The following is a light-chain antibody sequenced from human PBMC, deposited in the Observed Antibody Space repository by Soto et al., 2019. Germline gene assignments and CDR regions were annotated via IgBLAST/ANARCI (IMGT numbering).Light chain of an antibody. Sequence: DIQMTQSPPTPSGSVGDRVTITCRASQTISSWLAWYQQKPGKAPKLLIYKASTLKSGVPSRFSGSGSGTEFTLTISSLQPDDFATYYCQQYHIYSGTFGQGTKVDIK. CDR2: KAS. V-gene: IGKV1-5*03. CDR1: QTISSW. J-gene: IGKJ1*01. CDR3: QQYHIYSGT.